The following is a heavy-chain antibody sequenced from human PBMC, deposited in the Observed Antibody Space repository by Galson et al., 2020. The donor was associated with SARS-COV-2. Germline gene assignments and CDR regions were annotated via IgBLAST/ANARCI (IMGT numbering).Heavy chain of an antibody. CDR1: GFTFSSYA. D-gene: IGHD2-2*01. J-gene: IGHJ4*02. CDR3: AKDRSSQSYYFDN. Sequence: GGSLRLSCAASGFTFSSYAMSWVRQAPGKGLEWVSVIYTGGTTYYTDSVKGRFTISRDNSKNTVYLQMNSLRPEDTAVYHCAKDRSSQSYYFDNWGQGTLVTVSS. V-gene: IGHV3-23*03. CDR2: IYTGGTT.